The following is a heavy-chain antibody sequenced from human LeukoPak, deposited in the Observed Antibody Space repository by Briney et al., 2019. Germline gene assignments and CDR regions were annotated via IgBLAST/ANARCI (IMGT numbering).Heavy chain of an antibody. CDR3: ARLAYYYNGMDV. CDR1: GGSISSGGYS. J-gene: IGHJ6*02. V-gene: IGHV4-30-2*02. CDR2: IYHSGST. D-gene: IGHD2-21*01. Sequence: SQTLSLTCAVSGGSISSGGYSWSRIRQPPGKGLEWIGYIYHSGSTYYNPSLKSRVTISVDTSKNQVSLNLSSVTAADTAVYYCARLAYYYNGMDVWGQGTTVTVSS.